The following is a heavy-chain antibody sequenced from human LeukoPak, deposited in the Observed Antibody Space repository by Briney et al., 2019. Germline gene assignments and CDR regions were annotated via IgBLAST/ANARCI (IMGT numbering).Heavy chain of an antibody. CDR1: GGSICSSSYY. CDR3: AIPLGYCSSTSCYEYFQH. Sequence: PSETLSLTCTVSGGSICSSSYYWGWIRQPPGKGLEWIGSIYYSGSTYYNPSLKSRVTISVDTSKNQFSLRLSSVTAADTAVYYCAIPLGYCSSTSCYEYFQHWGQGTLVTVSS. J-gene: IGHJ1*01. D-gene: IGHD2-2*01. V-gene: IGHV4-39*01. CDR2: IYYSGST.